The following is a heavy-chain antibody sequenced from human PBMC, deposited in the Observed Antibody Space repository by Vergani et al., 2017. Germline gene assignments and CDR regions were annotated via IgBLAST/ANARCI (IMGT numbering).Heavy chain of an antibody. J-gene: IGHJ4*02. Sequence: EVQLVESGGGLVQPGRSLRLSCTASGFTFGDYAMSWFRQAPGKGLEWVGFIRSIAYGETTEYAASVKGRFTNSRDDSKSIAYLQMNRLKTEDTAVYYCTRGRISEVAAGASFDYWGQGTLVTVSS. CDR3: TRGRISEVAAGASFDY. CDR2: IRSIAYGETT. CDR1: GFTFGDYA. V-gene: IGHV3-49*03. D-gene: IGHD6-25*01.